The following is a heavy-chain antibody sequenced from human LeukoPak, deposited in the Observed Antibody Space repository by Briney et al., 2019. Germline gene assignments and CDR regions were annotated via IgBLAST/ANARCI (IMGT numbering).Heavy chain of an antibody. CDR3: AKDGYDIWSACQIDL. CDR2: ISGSDGST. V-gene: IGHV3-23*01. J-gene: IGHJ5*02. CDR1: GFTFSNYA. Sequence: TGGSLRLSCAASGFTFSNYAMTWVRQAPGKGLEWVSAISGSDGSTYYSDSVTGRFTISRDNSKNILYLQMTSLRTDDTAVYYCAKDGYDIWSACQIDLWGQGTLVTVSS. D-gene: IGHD3-3*01.